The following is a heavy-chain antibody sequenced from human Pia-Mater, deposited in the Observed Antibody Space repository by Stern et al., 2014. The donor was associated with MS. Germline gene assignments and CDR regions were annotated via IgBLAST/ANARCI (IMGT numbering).Heavy chain of an antibody. CDR3: ARPSNSGLFLHH. V-gene: IGHV5-51*01. J-gene: IGHJ1*01. D-gene: IGHD6-19*01. CDR1: GYNFTTYW. CDR2: IYPGDSQT. Sequence: EVQLVQSGAEVKKPGESLKISCKGSGYNFTTYWIAWVRQMPARGLEWMGLIYPGDSQTRYSPSFQGHVTMSADTSISTAYLQWSSLKASDTAIYYCARPSNSGLFLHHWGQGTLVTVSS.